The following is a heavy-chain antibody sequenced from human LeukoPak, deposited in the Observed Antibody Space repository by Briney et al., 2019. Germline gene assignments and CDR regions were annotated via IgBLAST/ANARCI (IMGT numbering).Heavy chain of an antibody. CDR1: GFTFSSYA. J-gene: IGHJ5*02. V-gene: IGHV3-30-3*01. D-gene: IGHD6-13*01. CDR3: ARAPGSSWSWGWFDP. CDR2: ISYDGSNK. Sequence: GRSLRLSCAASGFTFSSYAMHWVRQAPGKGLEWVAVISYDGSNKYYADSVKGRFTISRDNSKNTLYLQMNSLRAEDTAVYYCARAPGSSWSWGWFDPWGQGTLVTVSS.